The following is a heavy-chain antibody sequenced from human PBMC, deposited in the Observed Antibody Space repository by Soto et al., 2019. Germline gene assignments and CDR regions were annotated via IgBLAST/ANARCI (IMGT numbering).Heavy chain of an antibody. CDR3: AHGSGWRHDY. J-gene: IGHJ4*02. V-gene: IGHV2-5*02. CDR1: GFSLSTSAVG. CDR2: IYWDDDK. Sequence: QITLKESGPTLVKPTQTLTLTCSFSGFSLSTSAVGVGWIRQPPGKAPEWLALIYWDDDKQYSPSLKSRLTITKDTSKNQVVLTMTNMDTVDTATYHCAHGSGWRHDYWGQGILVTVSS. D-gene: IGHD6-19*01.